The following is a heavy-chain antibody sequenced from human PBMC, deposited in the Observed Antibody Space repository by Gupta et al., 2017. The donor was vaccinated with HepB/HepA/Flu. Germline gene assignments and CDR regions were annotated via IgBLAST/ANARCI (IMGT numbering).Heavy chain of an antibody. CDR3: AKVSRPRTWTLYGGPFDY. D-gene: IGHD3/OR15-3a*01. CDR2: ISGSGGST. V-gene: IGHV3-23*01. J-gene: IGHJ4*02. Sequence: EVQLLESGGGLVQPGGSLRLSCAASGFTFSSYAMSWVRQAPGKGLEWVSAISGSGGSTYYADSVKGRFTISRDNSKNTLYLQMNSLRAEDTAVYYCAKVSRPRTWTLYGGPFDYWGQGTLVTVSS. CDR1: GFTFSSYA.